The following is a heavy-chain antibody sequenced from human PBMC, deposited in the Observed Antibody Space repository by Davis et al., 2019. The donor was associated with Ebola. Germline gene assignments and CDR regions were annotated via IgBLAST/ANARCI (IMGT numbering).Heavy chain of an antibody. CDR1: AFSFGIYG. CDR3: AKESCPNSGPYCTYFDV. Sequence: GESLKISCEAFAFSFGIYGMHWVRQAPGKGLEWVQNLSYDGSHTSSIDSVKGRFTISRDNSKNTLYLQMNSLRVEDTAVYFCAKESCPNSGPYCTYFDVWGQGTQVTVSS. D-gene: IGHD3-10*01. J-gene: IGHJ4*02. CDR2: LSYDGSHT. V-gene: IGHV3-30*18.